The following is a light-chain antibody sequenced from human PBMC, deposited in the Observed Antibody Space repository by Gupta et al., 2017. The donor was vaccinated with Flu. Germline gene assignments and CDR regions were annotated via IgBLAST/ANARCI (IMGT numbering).Light chain of an antibody. CDR1: QSLLYTNGYNY. V-gene: IGKV2-28*01. CDR3: MPTIRSPPLT. Sequence: IVVTQSPLSLPVTPGEPASISCRFSQSLLYTNGYNYLDWYVQKPGQSPQLLIYLGSSRASGVPDRFSGSGSGTEFTLEISRVEADDVGVYDCMPTIRSPPLTFGGGTKVEIK. J-gene: IGKJ4*01. CDR2: LGS.